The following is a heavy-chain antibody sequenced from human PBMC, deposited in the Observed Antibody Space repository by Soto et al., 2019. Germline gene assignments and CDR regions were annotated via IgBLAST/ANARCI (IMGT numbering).Heavy chain of an antibody. D-gene: IGHD2-2*01. V-gene: IGHV4-61*01. CDR2: IYYSGST. J-gene: IGHJ6*02. CDR3: ASADCSSTSCYGYYPYGMDV. Sequence: PSETLSLSCTVSGGSVSSGSYYWSWIRQPPGKGLEWIGYIYYSGSTNYNPSLKSRVTISVDTSKNQFSLKLSSVTAADTAVYYCASADCSSTSCYGYYPYGMDVWGQGTTVTVSS. CDR1: GGSVSSGSYY.